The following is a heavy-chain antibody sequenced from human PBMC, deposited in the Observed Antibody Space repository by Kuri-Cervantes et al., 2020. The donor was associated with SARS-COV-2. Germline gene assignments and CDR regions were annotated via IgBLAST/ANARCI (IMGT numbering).Heavy chain of an antibody. CDR3: ARGTLGY. CDR1: GFTFSSYA. Sequence: LSLTCAASGFTFSSYAMHWVRQAPGKGLEWVAVISYDGSNKYYADSVKGRFTISRDNSKNSLYLQMNSLRAEDTAVYYCARGTLGYWGQGTLVTVSS. V-gene: IGHV3-30-3*01. J-gene: IGHJ4*02. CDR2: ISYDGSNK. D-gene: IGHD3-16*01.